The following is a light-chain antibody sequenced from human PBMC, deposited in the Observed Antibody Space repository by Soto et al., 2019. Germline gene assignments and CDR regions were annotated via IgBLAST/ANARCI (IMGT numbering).Light chain of an antibody. Sequence: EIVLTPSPGTLSLSPVERATLSCRASQSVSNNYLAWYQQKPGQAPRLLIYGASNRATGIPDRFSGSGSGTDFTLTISRLEPEDFAVCYCQQYGSSGTFGQGTKVDI. V-gene: IGKV3-20*01. J-gene: IGKJ1*01. CDR2: GAS. CDR1: QSVSNNY. CDR3: QQYGSSGT.